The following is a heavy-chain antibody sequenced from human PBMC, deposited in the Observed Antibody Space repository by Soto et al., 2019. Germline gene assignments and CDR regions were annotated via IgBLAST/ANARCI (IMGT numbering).Heavy chain of an antibody. CDR2: IWYDGSNK. D-gene: IGHD6-6*01. V-gene: IGHV3-33*01. J-gene: IGHJ6*02. CDR3: ARYRSSSGAIYYYYGMDV. CDR1: GFTFSSYG. Sequence: SLRLSCAASGFTFSSYGMHWVRQAPGKGLEWVAVIWYDGSNKYYADSVKGRFTISRDNSKNTLYLQMNSLRAEDTAVYYCARYRSSSGAIYYYYGMDVWGQGTTVTVYS.